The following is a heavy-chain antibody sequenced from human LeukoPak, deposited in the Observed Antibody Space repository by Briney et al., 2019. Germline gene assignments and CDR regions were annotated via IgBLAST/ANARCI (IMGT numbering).Heavy chain of an antibody. J-gene: IGHJ4*02. V-gene: IGHV3-11*01. CDR3: AKGLGYCGSSTCYLDY. CDR2: ISSSGSTI. D-gene: IGHD2-2*01. Sequence: GGSLRLSCAASGFTFSDYYMSWIRQAPGKGLEWVSYISSSGSTIYYADSVKGRFTISRANSKNTLFLQMNSMRAEDAAVYYCAKGLGYCGSSTCYLDYWGQGTLVTVSS. CDR1: GFTFSDYY.